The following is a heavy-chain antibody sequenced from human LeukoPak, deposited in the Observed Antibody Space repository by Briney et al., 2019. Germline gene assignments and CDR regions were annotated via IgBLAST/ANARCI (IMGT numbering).Heavy chain of an antibody. CDR2: IYYSGST. CDR1: GGSTSSSRYY. CDR3: ARHPYQLLWLSWFDP. V-gene: IGHV4-39*01. J-gene: IGHJ5*02. D-gene: IGHD2-2*01. Sequence: SETLSLTCTVSGGSTSSSRYYWGWLRQPPGKGLEWIGSIYYSGSTYYNPSLKSRVTISVDTSKNQFSLKLSSVTAADTAVYYCARHPYQLLWLSWFDPWGQGTLVTVSS.